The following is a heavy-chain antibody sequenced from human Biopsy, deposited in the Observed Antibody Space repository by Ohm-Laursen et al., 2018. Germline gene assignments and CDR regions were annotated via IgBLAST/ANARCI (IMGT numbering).Heavy chain of an antibody. Sequence: GSLRLSCTASGFTVSDNHISWIRQAPGKGLQWVSLIYSDGNTYYADSVKGRFTISRDIPRNTLYLQMNSLRAEDTAVYYCARGPGKLWSGYYTWGQGSLVSVPS. V-gene: IGHV3-53*01. CDR2: IYSDGNT. J-gene: IGHJ5*02. CDR1: GFTVSDNH. D-gene: IGHD3-3*01. CDR3: ARGPGKLWSGYYT.